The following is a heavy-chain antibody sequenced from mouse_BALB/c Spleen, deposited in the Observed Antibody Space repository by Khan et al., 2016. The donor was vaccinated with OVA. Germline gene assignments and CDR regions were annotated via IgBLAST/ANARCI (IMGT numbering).Heavy chain of an antibody. D-gene: IGHD2-3*01. CDR2: ISTYSGNT. J-gene: IGHJ2*01. CDR3: ARPAYDGYYDY. V-gene: IGHV1S137*01. Sequence: QIQLVQSGPELVRPGVSVKISCKGSGYTFTDYAMYWVKQSHAKSLEWIGLISTYSGNTNYNQKFKHKATMTVDKSSSTAYMELARLTSEDSAIYYCARPAYDGYYDYWGQGTTLTVSS. CDR1: GYTFTDYA.